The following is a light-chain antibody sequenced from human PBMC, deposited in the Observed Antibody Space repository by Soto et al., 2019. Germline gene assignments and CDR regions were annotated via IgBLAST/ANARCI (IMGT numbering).Light chain of an antibody. V-gene: IGKV1-9*01. J-gene: IGKJ4*01. Sequence: DIPLTQSPSFLSASVGDRVTITCRASQDISSYLAWYQQKAGKAPKLLIYATSALQSGVPSRFSGSGSGTEFTLTISSLQPEDFATYYCQQLNSYPSVTFGGGTKVEI. CDR1: QDISSY. CDR2: ATS. CDR3: QQLNSYPSVT.